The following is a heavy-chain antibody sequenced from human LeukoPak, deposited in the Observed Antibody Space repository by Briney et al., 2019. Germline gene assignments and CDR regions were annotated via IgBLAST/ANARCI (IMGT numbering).Heavy chain of an antibody. V-gene: IGHV1-18*01. CDR1: GYTFTSYG. D-gene: IGHD2-2*01. CDR2: ISAYYGNT. CDR3: ARDLAGDIVVVPAAQSFDY. J-gene: IGHJ4*02. Sequence: ASVKVSCKASGYTFTSYGISWVRQAPGQGLEWMGWISAYYGNTNYAQRLQGRVTMTTDTSTSTAYMELRSLRSDDTAVYYCARDLAGDIVVVPAAQSFDYWGQGTLVTVSS.